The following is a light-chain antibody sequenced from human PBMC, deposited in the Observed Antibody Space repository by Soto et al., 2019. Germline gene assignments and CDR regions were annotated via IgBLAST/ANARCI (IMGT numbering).Light chain of an antibody. V-gene: IGKV1-39*01. CDR2: GAV. J-gene: IGKJ5*01. CDR1: QFIGKY. CDR3: QPTYTAVS. Sequence: DIQMTQSPSSLSASVGDRVTITCRAGQFIGKYLNWYQQKPGKAPKLLIFGAVNLEGGVPSRFSASGSGTEFTLTISGHLPADFATYICQPTYTAVSFCPGTPVE.